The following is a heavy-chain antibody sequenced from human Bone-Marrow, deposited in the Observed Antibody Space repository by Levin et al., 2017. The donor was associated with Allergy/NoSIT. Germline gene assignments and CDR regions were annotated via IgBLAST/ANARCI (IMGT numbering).Heavy chain of an antibody. CDR3: VRRAARGTFDI. J-gene: IGHJ3*02. D-gene: IGHD1-26*01. CDR2: IYPSDSDT. Sequence: GESLKISCKVSGYRFTSYWIGWVRQLPGTGLEWMGNIYPSDSDTRYNPSFEGHVTVSADASISTAYLQWSSLRVSDTAMYYCVRRAARGTFDIWGQGTLLTVSS. V-gene: IGHV5-51*01. CDR1: GYRFTSYW.